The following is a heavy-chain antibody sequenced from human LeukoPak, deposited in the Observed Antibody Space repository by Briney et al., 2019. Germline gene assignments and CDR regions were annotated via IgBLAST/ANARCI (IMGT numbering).Heavy chain of an antibody. J-gene: IGHJ4*02. CDR2: IGYDGSNK. D-gene: IGHD3-22*01. V-gene: IGHV3-33*06. Sequence: PGGPLRLSCAAPGFTFSSYGMHWVRQAPAKGLEWVEVIGYDGSNKYYADSVKGRFTISRVNSKNTLYLQMNSLRAEDTAVYYCAKDPYYDSSGYPPAFFDYWGQGTLVTVSS. CDR3: AKDPYYDSSGYPPAFFDY. CDR1: GFTFSSYG.